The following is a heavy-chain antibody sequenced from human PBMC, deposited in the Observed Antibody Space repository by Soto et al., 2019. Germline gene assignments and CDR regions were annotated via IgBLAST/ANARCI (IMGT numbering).Heavy chain of an antibody. CDR1: GFSFSTYS. Sequence: EVQMVESGGGLVHPGGSLSLSCKASGFSFSTYSMNWVRQAPGKGLEWVAHISRSSSTIYYRDSVKGRFTIARDNAENSPYLHMTGLRAEDTAVYFCTAEFRRWGQGTRVTVSS. CDR3: TAEFRR. CDR2: ISRSSSTI. J-gene: IGHJ4*02. V-gene: IGHV3-48*01.